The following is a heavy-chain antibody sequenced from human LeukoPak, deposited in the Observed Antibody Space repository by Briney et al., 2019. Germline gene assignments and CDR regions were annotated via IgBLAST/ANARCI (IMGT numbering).Heavy chain of an antibody. CDR1: GYTFTDYY. CDR2: VDPEDGET. J-gene: IGHJ4*02. V-gene: IGHV1-69-2*01. Sequence: ASVKISCKXSGYTFTDYYMHWVQQAPGKGLEWMGLVDPEDGETIYAEKFQGRVTITADTSTDTAYMELSSLRSEDTAVYYCATARGAMIVVGPPDYWGQGTLVTVSS. D-gene: IGHD3-22*01. CDR3: ATARGAMIVVGPPDY.